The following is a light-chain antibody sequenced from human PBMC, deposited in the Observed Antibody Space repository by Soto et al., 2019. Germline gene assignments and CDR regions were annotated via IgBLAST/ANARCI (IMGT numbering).Light chain of an antibody. J-gene: IGKJ3*01. V-gene: IGKV3-11*01. Sequence: ETVLTQSPGTLSLSPGERATLSCRASQRVSSFLAWYQQKPGQAPRLLIYDASDRATGIPARFSGSGSGTDFTLTISSLEPEDFAVYYCQQRRNWPPTFGPGTKVDIK. CDR2: DAS. CDR1: QRVSSF. CDR3: QQRRNWPPT.